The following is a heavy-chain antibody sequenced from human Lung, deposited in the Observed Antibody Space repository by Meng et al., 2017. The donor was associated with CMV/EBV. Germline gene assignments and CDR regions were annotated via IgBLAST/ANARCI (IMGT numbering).Heavy chain of an antibody. Sequence: SXKISCAASGFNFDGYAMHWVRQAPGKGLEWVSSINWNSGSVGYGDSVKGRFTISRDNAKSSLYLQMNSLRAEDTALYFCAKDSFYASGSYYNYPYYLDSWGQGTLVTVSS. CDR3: AKDSFYASGSYYNYPYYLDS. CDR2: INWNSGSV. D-gene: IGHD3-10*01. J-gene: IGHJ4*02. CDR1: GFNFDGYA. V-gene: IGHV3-9*01.